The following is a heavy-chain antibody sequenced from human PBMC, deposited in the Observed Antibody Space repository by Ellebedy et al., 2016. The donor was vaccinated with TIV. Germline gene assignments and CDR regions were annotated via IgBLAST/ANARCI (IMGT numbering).Heavy chain of an antibody. CDR3: AKPEPQDYYVHYYMDV. CDR2: VSGSTLST. CDR1: GFTFSSYT. V-gene: IGHV3-23*01. Sequence: GESLKISCAGSGFTFSSYTMGWVRQAPGKGLEWVSTVSGSTLSTYYADSVKGRFTISRDNSRNTVYLHMNSLRAEDAAVYYCAKPEPQDYYVHYYMDVWGKGTTVTVSS. J-gene: IGHJ6*03.